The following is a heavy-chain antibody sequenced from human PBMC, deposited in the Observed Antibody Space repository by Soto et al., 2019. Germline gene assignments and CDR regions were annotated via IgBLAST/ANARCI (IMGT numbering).Heavy chain of an antibody. CDR1: GGSISSSNW. V-gene: IGHV4-4*02. CDR2: IYHSGST. Sequence: KASETLSLTCAVSGGSISSSNWWSWVRQPPGKGLEWIGEIYHSGSTNYNPSLKSRVTISVDKSKNQFSLKLSSVTAADTAVYYCAGPSPYSSGWYGYYGMDVWGQGTTVTVSS. J-gene: IGHJ6*02. CDR3: AGPSPYSSGWYGYYGMDV. D-gene: IGHD6-19*01.